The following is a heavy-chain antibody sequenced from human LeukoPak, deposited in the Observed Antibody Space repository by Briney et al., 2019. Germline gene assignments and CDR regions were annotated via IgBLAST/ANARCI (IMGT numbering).Heavy chain of an antibody. CDR2: ISWNSDTI. J-gene: IGHJ4*02. D-gene: IGHD1-26*01. V-gene: IGHV3-9*01. CDR1: GFSFDDYA. CDR3: AKDISGTYLAALDY. Sequence: GGSLRLSCAASGFSFDDYAMHWVRQTPGKGLEWVSGISWNSDTIGYADSVKGRFTISRDNAKNSLYLQMNSLRGEDTALYYCAKDISGTYLAALDYWGQGTLVTVPS.